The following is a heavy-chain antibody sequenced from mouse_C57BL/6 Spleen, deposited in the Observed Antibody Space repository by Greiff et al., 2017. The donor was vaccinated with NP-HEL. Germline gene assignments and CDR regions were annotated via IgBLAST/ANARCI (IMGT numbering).Heavy chain of an antibody. J-gene: IGHJ2*01. CDR3: AKGTLYFDY. CDR2: ISSGSSTI. Sequence: EVMLVESGGGLVKPGGSLKLSCAASGFTFSDYGMHWVRQAPEKGLEWVAYISSGSSTIYYADTVEGRFTISRDNAKNTLFLQMTSLRSEDTAMYYCAKGTLYFDYWGQGTTLTVSS. D-gene: IGHD2-14*01. V-gene: IGHV5-17*01. CDR1: GFTFSDYG.